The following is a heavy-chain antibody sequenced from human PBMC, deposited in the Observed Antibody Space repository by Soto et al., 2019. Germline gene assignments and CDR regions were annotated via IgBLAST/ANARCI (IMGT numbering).Heavy chain of an antibody. CDR3: ARIGYCSGGSCYEAYN. Sequence: EVQLVESGGGLVQPGGSLRLSCAASGFTFSNYWMSWVRKAPGKGLEWVANIKQDGSEKYYVDSVKGRFTISRDNGKNSLYLQMNSLRAEDTAVYYCARIGYCSGGSCYEAYNWGQGTLVTVSS. CDR2: IKQDGSEK. V-gene: IGHV3-7*01. CDR1: GFTFSNYW. D-gene: IGHD2-15*01. J-gene: IGHJ4*02.